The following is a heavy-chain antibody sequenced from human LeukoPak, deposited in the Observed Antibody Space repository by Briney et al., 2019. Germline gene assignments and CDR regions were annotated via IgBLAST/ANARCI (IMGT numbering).Heavy chain of an antibody. J-gene: IGHJ4*02. V-gene: IGHV4-39*01. CDR3: ARQEFIAVAGWARDY. Sequence: SETLSLTCTVSGGSISSSSYYWGWIRQPPGKGLEWIGSIYYSGSTYYNPSLKSRVTISVDTSKNQLSLKLSSVTAADTAVYYCARQEFIAVAGWARDYWGQGTLVTVSS. CDR1: GGSISSSSYY. CDR2: IYYSGST. D-gene: IGHD6-19*01.